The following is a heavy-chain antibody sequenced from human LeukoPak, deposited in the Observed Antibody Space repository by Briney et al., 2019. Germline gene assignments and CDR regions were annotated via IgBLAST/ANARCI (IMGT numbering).Heavy chain of an antibody. CDR3: AKDLRFCSGPTCYTSRFDP. CDR2: ISSSGSTI. J-gene: IGHJ5*02. CDR1: GFTFSDYY. D-gene: IGHD2-2*02. Sequence: GGSLRLSCAASGFTFSDYYMSWIRQAPGKGLEWVSYISSSGSTIYYADSVKGRFTISRDNAKNSLYLQMNSLRAEDTAVYYCAKDLRFCSGPTCYTSRFDPWGQGTLVTVSS. V-gene: IGHV3-11*01.